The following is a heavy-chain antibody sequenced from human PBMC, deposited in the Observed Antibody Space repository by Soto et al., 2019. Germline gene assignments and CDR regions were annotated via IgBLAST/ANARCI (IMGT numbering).Heavy chain of an antibody. CDR2: IFSNGRT. J-gene: IGHJ4*02. D-gene: IGHD3-10*01. Sequence: QVQLHDSGPGLVKPSETLSLTCTVSGGSINNNYWSWIRQPPGRGLEWIGYIFSNGRTNYNPSLETRVAISVDTSKNQLSLKLRSVTAADTAVYYCARGGDNSPWYYSLWGRGTLVAVSS. CDR3: ARGGDNSPWYYSL. V-gene: IGHV4-59*01. CDR1: GGSINNNY.